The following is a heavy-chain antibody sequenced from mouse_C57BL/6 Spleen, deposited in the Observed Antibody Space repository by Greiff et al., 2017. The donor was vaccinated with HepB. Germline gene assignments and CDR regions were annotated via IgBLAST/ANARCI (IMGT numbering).Heavy chain of an antibody. V-gene: IGHV1-18*01. CDR1: GYTFTDYN. J-gene: IGHJ1*03. D-gene: IGHD1-1*01. CDR3: ARSYYGSSGERYFDV. Sequence: EVQLQQSGPELVKPGASVKIPCKASGYTFTDYNMDWVKQSHGKSLEWIGDINPNNGGTIYNQKFKGKATLTVDKSSSTAYMELRSLTSEDTAVYYCARSYYGSSGERYFDVWGTGTTVTVSS. CDR2: INPNNGGT.